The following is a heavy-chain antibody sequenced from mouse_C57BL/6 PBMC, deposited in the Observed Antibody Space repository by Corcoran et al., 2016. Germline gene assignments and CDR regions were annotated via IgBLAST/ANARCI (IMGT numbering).Heavy chain of an antibody. V-gene: IGHV9-3*01. CDR2: RNTYSGVP. Sequence: QIQLVQSGPELKKPGETVKISCKASGSTFTTYGMSWVKQAPEKGLKGMGWRNTYSGVPTYADDFKGRFAFSLETSASTASLQINNLTNEDTATYFCARDSKWYFDVRGTGTTVTVSS. CDR3: ARDSKWYFDV. CDR1: GSTFTTYG. J-gene: IGHJ1*03.